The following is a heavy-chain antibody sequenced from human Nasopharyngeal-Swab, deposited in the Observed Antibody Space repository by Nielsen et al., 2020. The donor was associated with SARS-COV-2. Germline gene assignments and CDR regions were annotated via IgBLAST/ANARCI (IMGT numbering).Heavy chain of an antibody. CDR3: ARQPRYSSSWFDY. V-gene: IGHV4-59*08. D-gene: IGHD6-13*01. CDR2: IYYSGST. CDR1: GGSISSYY. Sequence: SETLSLTCTVSGGSISSYYWSWIRQPPGKGLEWIGYIYYSGSTNYNPSLKSRVTISVDTSKNQFPLKLSSVTAADTAVYYCARQPRYSSSWFDYWGQGTLVTVSS. J-gene: IGHJ4*02.